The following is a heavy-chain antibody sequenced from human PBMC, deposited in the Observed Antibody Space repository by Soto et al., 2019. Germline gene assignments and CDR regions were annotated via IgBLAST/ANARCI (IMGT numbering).Heavy chain of an antibody. CDR3: ARDPFIVVVPAAIPAYWFDP. Sequence: QVPLVQSGAEVKKPGASVKVSFKASGYTFTSYAMHWVRKAPGQRLEWMGWINAGNGNTKYSQKFQGRVTITRDTSASTAYMELTSLRSEDTAVYYCARDPFIVVVPAAIPAYWFDPWGQGTLVTVSS. D-gene: IGHD2-2*01. J-gene: IGHJ5*02. CDR2: INAGNGNT. CDR1: GYTFTSYA. V-gene: IGHV1-3*01.